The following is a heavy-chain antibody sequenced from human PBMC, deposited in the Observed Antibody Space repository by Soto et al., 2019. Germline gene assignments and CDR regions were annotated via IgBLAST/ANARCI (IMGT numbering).Heavy chain of an antibody. CDR3: ARQGVAAAGSSYYGMDV. CDR1: GGSISSSTYY. CDR2: IYYSGRT. D-gene: IGHD6-13*01. V-gene: IGHV4-39*01. Sequence: PSETLSLTCTVSGGSISSSTYYWGWIRQPPGKGLEWIASIYYSGRTHYNPSLESRVTISVDTSKNQFSLRLSSVTAADTAVYYCARQGVAAAGSSYYGMDVWGQGTTVTVSS. J-gene: IGHJ6*02.